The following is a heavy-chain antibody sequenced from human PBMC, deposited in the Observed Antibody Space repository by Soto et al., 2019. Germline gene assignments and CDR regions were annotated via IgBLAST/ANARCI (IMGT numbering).Heavy chain of an antibody. CDR1: GGSISSSSYY. CDR3: ARSSDILTGYYRILNWLDP. J-gene: IGHJ5*02. V-gene: IGHV4-39*01. Sequence: SETLSLTCTVSGGSISSSSYYWGWIRQPPGKGLEWIGSIYYSGSTYYNPSLKSRVTISVDTSKNQFSLKLSSVTAADTAVYYCARSSDILTGYYRILNWLDPWGQGTLVTVSS. CDR2: IYYSGST. D-gene: IGHD3-9*01.